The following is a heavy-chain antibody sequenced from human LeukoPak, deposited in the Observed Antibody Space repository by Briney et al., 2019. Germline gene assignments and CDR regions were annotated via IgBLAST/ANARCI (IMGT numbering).Heavy chain of an antibody. V-gene: IGHV3-48*01. Sequence: GGSLRLSCAASGFTFRSYSMNWVRQAPGKGLEWVSYISSSSSTIYYADSVKGRFTISRDNAKKSMYLQMNSLRAEDTAVYYCARKEDLWFGELAPLYYGMDVWGQGTTVTVSS. CDR3: ARKEDLWFGELAPLYYGMDV. CDR1: GFTFRSYS. J-gene: IGHJ6*02. D-gene: IGHD3-10*01. CDR2: ISSSSSTI.